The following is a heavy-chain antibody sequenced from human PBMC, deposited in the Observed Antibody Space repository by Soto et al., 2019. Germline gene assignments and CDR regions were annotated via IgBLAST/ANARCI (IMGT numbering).Heavy chain of an antibody. CDR3: ARDNDRLQLGGNYYYILDV. J-gene: IGHJ6*02. V-gene: IGHV1-69*12. CDR2: IIPLFRTP. D-gene: IGHD1-1*01. CDR1: GGTFRSSA. Sequence: QVQLVQSGAEMKEPGSSVKVSCKTSGGTFRSSAISWLRQAPGQGLEWMGGIIPLFRTPDYAQKFQGRVTIAADESTSTAYMELSSLRPEDTAVYYCARDNDRLQLGGNYYYILDVWGQGTTITVSS.